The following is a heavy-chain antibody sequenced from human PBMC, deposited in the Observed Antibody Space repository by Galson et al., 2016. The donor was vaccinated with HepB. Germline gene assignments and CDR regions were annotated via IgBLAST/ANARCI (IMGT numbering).Heavy chain of an antibody. V-gene: IGHV3-23*01. CDR1: GFTFSNYA. CDR3: AKDYIGTLPEAFDI. CDR2: ISPSGDTI. Sequence: SLRLSCAASGFTFSNYAMTWVRQAPGNGLEWVSGISPSGDTISYAGSVKGRFTISRDNAKNTLILQMNSLRAEDTALYYCAKDYIGTLPEAFDIWGQGTMVTVSS. J-gene: IGHJ3*02. D-gene: IGHD2-15*01.